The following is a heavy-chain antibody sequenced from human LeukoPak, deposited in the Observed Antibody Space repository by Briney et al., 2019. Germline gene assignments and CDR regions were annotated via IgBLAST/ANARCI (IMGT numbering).Heavy chain of an antibody. J-gene: IGHJ4*02. CDR2: ISGYNGNT. D-gene: IGHD2-8*01. V-gene: IGHV1-18*01. CDR1: GYSFTSYG. CDR3: AREGAGIYCTRSTCYGDY. Sequence: ASVKVSCKASGYSFTSYGIIWVRQAPGQGLEWMGWISGYNGNTRYAQNLQDRVTMIRDTSTSTAYMELRSLTSDDTAMYYCAREGAGIYCTRSTCYGDYWGQGALVTVST.